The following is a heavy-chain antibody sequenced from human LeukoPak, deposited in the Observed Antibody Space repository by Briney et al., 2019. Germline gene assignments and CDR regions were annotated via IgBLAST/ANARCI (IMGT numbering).Heavy chain of an antibody. CDR3: ARGSSGYSFDY. V-gene: IGHV3-53*04. CDR2: IYSGGST. Sequence: GGSLRLSCAASGFTVSSDYMSWVRQAPGKGLEWVSVIYSGGSTYYADSVKGRFTISRHNSKNTLYLQMNSLRAEDTAVYYCARGSSGYSFDYWGQGTLVTVSS. CDR1: GFTVSSDY. J-gene: IGHJ4*02. D-gene: IGHD3-22*01.